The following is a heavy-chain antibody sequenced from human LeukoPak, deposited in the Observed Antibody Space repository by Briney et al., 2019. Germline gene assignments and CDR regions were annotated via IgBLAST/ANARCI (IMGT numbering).Heavy chain of an antibody. J-gene: IGHJ6*03. V-gene: IGHV4-61*01. D-gene: IGHD3-10*01. CDR1: GGSISSSSYY. CDR3: ARRGWAYYYYYMDV. Sequence: SETLSLTCTVSGGSISSSSYYWSWIRQPPGKGLEWIGYIYYSGSTNYNPSLKSRVTISVDTSKNQFSLKLSSVTAADTAVYYCARRGWAYYYYYMDVWGKGTTVTVSS. CDR2: IYYSGST.